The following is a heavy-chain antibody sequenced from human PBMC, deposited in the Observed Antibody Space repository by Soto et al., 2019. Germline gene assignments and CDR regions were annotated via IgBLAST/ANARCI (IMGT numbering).Heavy chain of an antibody. CDR3: ARDLEYCSSTSCHRTGFDY. Sequence: ASVKVSCKASGGTFSSYAISWVRQAPGQGLEWMGGIIPIFGTANYAQKFQGRVTITADESTSTAYMELSSLRSEDTAVYYCARDLEYCSSTSCHRTGFDYWGQGTLVTSPQ. V-gene: IGHV1-69*13. J-gene: IGHJ4*02. D-gene: IGHD2-2*01. CDR2: IIPIFGTA. CDR1: GGTFSSYA.